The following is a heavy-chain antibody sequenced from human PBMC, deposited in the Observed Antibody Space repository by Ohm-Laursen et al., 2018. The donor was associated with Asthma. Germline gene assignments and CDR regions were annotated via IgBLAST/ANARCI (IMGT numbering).Heavy chain of an antibody. V-gene: IGHV3-23*01. CDR1: GFTFSSYA. J-gene: IGHJ4*02. CDR3: AKASRSSGYYYGSDN. CDR2: ISGSGDGT. D-gene: IGHD3-22*01. Sequence: GSLRLSCSASGFTFSSYAMSWVRQAPGKGLEWVSGISGSGDGTYYADSVKGRFTISRDNSKNTLYLQMNTLRVEDTAVYYCAKASRSSGYYYGSDNWGQGTLVTVSS.